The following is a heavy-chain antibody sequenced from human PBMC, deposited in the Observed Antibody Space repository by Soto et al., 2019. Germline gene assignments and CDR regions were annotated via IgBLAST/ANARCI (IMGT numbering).Heavy chain of an antibody. V-gene: IGHV3-74*01. D-gene: IGHD3-10*01. CDR1: GFTFSSYW. J-gene: IGHJ4*02. Sequence: GSLRLSCAASGFTFSSYWMHWVRQAPGKGLVWVSRINSDGSSTSYADSVKGRFTISRDNAKNTLYLQMNSLRAEDTAVYYCARRKERDYGSGSLDYWGQGTLVTVSS. CDR3: ARRKERDYGSGSLDY. CDR2: INSDGSST.